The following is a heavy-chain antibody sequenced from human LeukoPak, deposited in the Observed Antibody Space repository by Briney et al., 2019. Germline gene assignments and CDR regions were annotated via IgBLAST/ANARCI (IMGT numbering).Heavy chain of an antibody. J-gene: IGHJ4*02. CDR3: TRDLDYGEYFVRAY. V-gene: IGHV3-49*04. D-gene: IGHD4/OR15-4a*01. CDR2: IRSKAYGGTT. Sequence: GGSLRLSCTASGFTFGDYAVSWVRQAPGKGLEWVGFIRSKAYGGTTEYAASVKGRFTISRDDSKSIAYLQMNSLKTEDTAVYYCTRDLDYGEYFVRAYWGQGTLVTVSS. CDR1: GFTFGDYA.